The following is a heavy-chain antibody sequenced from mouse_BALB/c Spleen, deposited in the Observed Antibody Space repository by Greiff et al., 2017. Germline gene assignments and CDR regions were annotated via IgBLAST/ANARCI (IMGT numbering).Heavy chain of an antibody. V-gene: IGHV5-4*02. CDR2: ISDGGSYT. CDR3: ARDLAWFAY. Sequence: EVHLVESGGGLVKPGGSLKLSCAASGFTFSDYYMYWVRQTPEKRLEWVATISDGGSYTYYPDSVKGRFTISRDNAKNNLYLQMSSLKSEDTAMYYCARDLAWFAYWGQGTLVTVSA. CDR1: GFTFSDYY. J-gene: IGHJ3*01.